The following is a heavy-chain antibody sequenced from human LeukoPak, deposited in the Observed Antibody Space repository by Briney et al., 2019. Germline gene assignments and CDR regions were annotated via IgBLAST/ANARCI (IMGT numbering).Heavy chain of an antibody. V-gene: IGHV3-30*02. CDR3: AKDRDTYNYGSGSYGPGFDY. Sequence: GGSLRLSCAASGFTFSSYGMHWVRQAPGKGLEWVAFIRYDESNKYYVDSVKGRFTISRDNSKNTLYLQMNSLRAEDTAVYYCAKDRDTYNYGSGSYGPGFDYWGQGTLVTVSS. D-gene: IGHD3-10*01. CDR2: IRYDESNK. CDR1: GFTFSSYG. J-gene: IGHJ4*02.